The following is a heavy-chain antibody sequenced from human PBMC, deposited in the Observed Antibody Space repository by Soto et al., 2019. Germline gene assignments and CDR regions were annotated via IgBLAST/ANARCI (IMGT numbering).Heavy chain of an antibody. CDR2: IYYTGIT. J-gene: IGHJ6*02. V-gene: IGHV4-59*08. D-gene: IGHD3-22*01. CDR1: GASINNYH. CDR3: ARRLYYDSSGFEGGGMDV. Sequence: SETLSLTCTVSGASINNYHWTWIRQPPGNGLEWIAYIYYTGITNFNPSLKSRVTISMDTSKNQFSLKLRSVTAADTAVYYCARRLYYDSSGFEGGGMDVWGQGTTVTVSS.